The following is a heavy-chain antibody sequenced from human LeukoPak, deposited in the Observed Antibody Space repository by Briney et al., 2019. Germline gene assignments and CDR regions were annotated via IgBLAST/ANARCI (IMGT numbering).Heavy chain of an antibody. CDR2: INPNSGGT. V-gene: IGHV1-2*06. Sequence: ASVKVSCKASGYTFTGYYMHWVRHAPGQGLEWMGRINPNSGGTNYAQKFQGRVTMTRDTSISTAYMELSRLRSDDTAVYYCARAPGMEWLPDYWGQGTLVTVSS. CDR1: GYTFTGYY. CDR3: ARAPGMEWLPDY. D-gene: IGHD3-3*01. J-gene: IGHJ4*02.